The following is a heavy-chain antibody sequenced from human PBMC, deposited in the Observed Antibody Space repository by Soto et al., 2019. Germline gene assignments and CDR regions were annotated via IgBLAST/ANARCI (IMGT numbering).Heavy chain of an antibody. CDR1: GGTFSSYA. Sequence: SVKVSCKASGGTFSSYAISWVRQAPGQGLEWMGGIIPIFGTANYAQKFQGRVTITADESTSTAYMELSSLRSEDTAVYYCARLLPDIVVVPAAQKEYYFDYWGQGTLVTVSS. V-gene: IGHV1-69*13. J-gene: IGHJ4*02. CDR3: ARLLPDIVVVPAAQKEYYFDY. D-gene: IGHD2-2*01. CDR2: IIPIFGTA.